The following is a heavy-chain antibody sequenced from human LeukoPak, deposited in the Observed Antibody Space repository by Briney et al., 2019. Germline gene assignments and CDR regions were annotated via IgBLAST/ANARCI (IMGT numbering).Heavy chain of an antibody. CDR1: GFTFRSYA. D-gene: IGHD3-3*01. CDR2: ISYDGDDGSNI. V-gene: IGHV3-30-3*01. J-gene: IGHJ3*01. CDR3: AREGVSSPDDTFDV. Sequence: PGGSLRLSCAASGFTFRSYAMHWVRQAPGKGLEWVAVISYDGDDGSNIYYADSVKGRFTISRDNSKSTLYLQMNSLRPEDTAVYYCAREGVSSPDDTFDVWGQGTMVTVSS.